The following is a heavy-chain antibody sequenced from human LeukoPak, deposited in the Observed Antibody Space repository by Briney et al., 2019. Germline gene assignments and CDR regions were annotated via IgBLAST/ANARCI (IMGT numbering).Heavy chain of an antibody. D-gene: IGHD2-2*01. J-gene: IGHJ4*02. CDR3: ARRGGGYCSSTSCSPFDY. V-gene: IGHV5-51*01. Sequence: GESLKISCKGSGYSFTSYWIGWVRQMPGKGLEWMGIIYPGDSDTRYSPSFQGQVTISADKSISTAYLQWSSLKASDTAMYYCARRGGGYCSSTSCSPFDYWGQGTLVTVSS. CDR2: IYPGDSDT. CDR1: GYSFTSYW.